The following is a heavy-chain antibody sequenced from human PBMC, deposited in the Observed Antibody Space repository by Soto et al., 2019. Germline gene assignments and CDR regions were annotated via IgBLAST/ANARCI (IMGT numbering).Heavy chain of an antibody. CDR2: IYYSGST. CDR3: ARRDNWFDP. CDR1: GGSISSYY. V-gene: IGHV4-59*01. Sequence: SETLSLTCTVSGGSISSYYWSWIRQPPGKGLEWIGYIYYSGSTNYNPSLKSRVTISVDTSKNQFSLKLSSVTAADTAVYYCARRDNWFDPWGQGTLVTVSS. J-gene: IGHJ5*02.